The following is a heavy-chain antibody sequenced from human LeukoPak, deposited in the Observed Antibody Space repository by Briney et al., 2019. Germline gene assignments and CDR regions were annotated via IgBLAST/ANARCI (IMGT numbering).Heavy chain of an antibody. CDR2: ISWNSGSI. CDR1: EFTFDDYA. V-gene: IGHV3-9*01. CDR3: AVLGRDHYDILTEDY. D-gene: IGHD3-9*01. J-gene: IGHJ4*02. Sequence: GGSLRLSCAASEFTFDDYAMHWVRQAPGKGLEWVSGISWNSGSIGYADSVKGRFTISRDNAKNSLYLQMNSLRAEDTALYYCAVLGRDHYDILTEDYWGQGTLVTVSS.